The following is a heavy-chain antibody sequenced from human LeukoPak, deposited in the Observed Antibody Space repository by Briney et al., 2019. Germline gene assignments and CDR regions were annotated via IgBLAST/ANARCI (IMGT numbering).Heavy chain of an antibody. D-gene: IGHD5-18*01. J-gene: IGHJ5*02. CDR2: IYYSGST. Sequence: SETLSLTCTVSGGSISSSSYYWGWIRQPPGKGLEWLGSIYYSGSTYYNPSLKSRVTISVDTSKNQFSLKLSSVTAADTAVYYCAREEQDTAMPMEFDPWGQGTLVTVSS. CDR1: GGSISSSSYY. V-gene: IGHV4-39*02. CDR3: AREEQDTAMPMEFDP.